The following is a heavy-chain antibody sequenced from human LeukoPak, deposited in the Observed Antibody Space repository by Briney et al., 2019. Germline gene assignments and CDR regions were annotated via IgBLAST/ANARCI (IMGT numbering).Heavy chain of an antibody. V-gene: IGHV4-59*01. CDR3: ARDKGYSRGWYVQSDAFDI. D-gene: IGHD6-19*01. Sequence: PSETLSLTCTVSGGSMRSYYWNWIRQPPGKGLEWIGYIFYSGSTNYNPSLKSRVNISVDTSKNQFSLKMTSVTAADTAVYYCARDKGYSRGWYVQSDAFDIWGQGTMVTVSS. CDR1: GGSMRSYY. J-gene: IGHJ3*02. CDR2: IFYSGST.